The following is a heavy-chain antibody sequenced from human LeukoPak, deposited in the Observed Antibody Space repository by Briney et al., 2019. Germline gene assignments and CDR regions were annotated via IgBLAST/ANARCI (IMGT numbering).Heavy chain of an antibody. V-gene: IGHV4-34*01. Sequence: SETLSLTCAVYGGSFSGYYWSWIRQPPGKGLEWIGGINHSGSTNYNPSLKSRVTISVDTSKNQFSLKLSSVTAADTAVYYRARGPIYAPDNAFDIWGQGTMVTVSS. CDR2: INHSGST. D-gene: IGHD1-14*01. CDR1: GGSFSGYY. J-gene: IGHJ3*02. CDR3: ARGPIYAPDNAFDI.